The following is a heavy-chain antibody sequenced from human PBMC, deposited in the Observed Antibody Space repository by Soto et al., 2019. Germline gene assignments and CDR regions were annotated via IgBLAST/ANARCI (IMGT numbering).Heavy chain of an antibody. CDR2: IIPIFGTA. V-gene: IGHV1-69*13. CDR1: GGTFSSYA. CDR3: ARDAYSSGWYQAFDI. D-gene: IGHD6-19*01. J-gene: IGHJ3*02. Sequence: ASVKVSCKASGGTFSSYAISWVRQAPGQGLEWMGGIIPIFGTANYAQKFQGRVTITADESTSTAYMELSGLRSEDTAVYYCARDAYSSGWYQAFDIWGQGTMVTVSS.